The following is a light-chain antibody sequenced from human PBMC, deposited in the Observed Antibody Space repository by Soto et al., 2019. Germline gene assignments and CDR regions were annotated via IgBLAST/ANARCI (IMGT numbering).Light chain of an antibody. J-gene: IGKJ4*01. CDR1: QGINNY. CDR3: QKYKSAPLT. Sequence: DIQMTQSPSSLSASVGDRVTITCRASQGINNYLAWYQKKPGKVPKLLVYLASTLQSGVPSRFSGSGSGIDFTLTISSLQTEDVATYYCQKYKSAPLTFGGGTKVDTK. V-gene: IGKV1-27*01. CDR2: LAS.